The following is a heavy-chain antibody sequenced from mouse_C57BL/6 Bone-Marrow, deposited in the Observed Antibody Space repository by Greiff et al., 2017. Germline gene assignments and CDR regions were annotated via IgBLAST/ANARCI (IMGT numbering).Heavy chain of an antibody. D-gene: IGHD2-5*01. Sequence: VQLQQPGAELVKPGASVKLSCKASGYTFTSYWMQWVKRRPGQGLEWIGEIDPSDSYTNYNQKFKGKATLTVDTSSSTAYMQLSSLTSEDSAVYYCARKSNYDYWGQGTTLTVSS. J-gene: IGHJ2*01. CDR2: IDPSDSYT. CDR1: GYTFTSYW. CDR3: ARKSNYDY. V-gene: IGHV1-50*01.